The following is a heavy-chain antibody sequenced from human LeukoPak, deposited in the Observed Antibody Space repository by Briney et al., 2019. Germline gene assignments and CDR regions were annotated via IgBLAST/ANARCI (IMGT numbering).Heavy chain of an antibody. CDR3: AREGYYYGSGKTFDI. Sequence: GSLRLSCVASGFTFSSYWMSWVRQAPGKGLEWVSSISSSSSYIYYADSVKGRFTISRDNAKNSLYLQMDSLRAEDTAVYYCAREGYYYGSGKTFDIWGQGTMVTVSS. CDR1: GFTFSSYW. D-gene: IGHD3-10*01. CDR2: ISSSSSYI. V-gene: IGHV3-21*01. J-gene: IGHJ3*02.